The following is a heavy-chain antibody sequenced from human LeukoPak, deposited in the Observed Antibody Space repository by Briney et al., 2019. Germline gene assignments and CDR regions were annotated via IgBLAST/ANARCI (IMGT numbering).Heavy chain of an antibody. D-gene: IGHD2-2*01. CDR1: GYTFTGYY. J-gene: IGHJ5*02. CDR2: INPNSGGT. CDR3: ARDFRYCSSTSCRNWFDP. V-gene: IGHV1-2*02. Sequence: ASMKVSCKASGYTFTGYYMHWVRQAPGQGLEWVGWINPNSGGTNYAQKFQGRVTMTRDTSISTAYMELSRLRSDDTAVYYCARDFRYCSSTSCRNWFDPWGQGTLVTVSS.